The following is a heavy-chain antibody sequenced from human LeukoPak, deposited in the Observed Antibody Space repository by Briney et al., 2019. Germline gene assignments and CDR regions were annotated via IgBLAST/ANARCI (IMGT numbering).Heavy chain of an antibody. J-gene: IGHJ3*02. Sequence: GESLKISCKGSGYSFTSYWIGWVRQMPGKGLEWMGIIYPGDSDTRYSPSFQGQVTISADKSISTAYLQWSSLKASDTAMYYCARPIGAAAGTDGHDAFDIWGQGTMVTVSS. D-gene: IGHD6-13*01. V-gene: IGHV5-51*01. CDR3: ARPIGAAAGTDGHDAFDI. CDR1: GYSFTSYW. CDR2: IYPGDSDT.